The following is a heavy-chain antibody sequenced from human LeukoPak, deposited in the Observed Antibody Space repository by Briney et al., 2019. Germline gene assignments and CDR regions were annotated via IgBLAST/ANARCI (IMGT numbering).Heavy chain of an antibody. CDR3: ASTSGWEPFDY. J-gene: IGHJ4*02. V-gene: IGHV3-7*01. D-gene: IGHD1-26*01. CDR2: IKQDGSEK. CDR1: GFTFSSYW. Sequence: PGGSLRLSCAASGFTFSSYWMSWVRQAPGKGLKGVANIKQDGSEKYYVDSVKGRFTISRDNAKNSLYLQMNSLRAEDTAVYYCASTSGWEPFDYWGQGTLVTVSS.